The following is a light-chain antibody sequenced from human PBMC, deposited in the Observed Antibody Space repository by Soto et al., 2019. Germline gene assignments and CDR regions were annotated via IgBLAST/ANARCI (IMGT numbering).Light chain of an antibody. V-gene: IGLV2-14*01. J-gene: IGLJ1*01. CDR2: EVS. Sequence: SALTQPRSVSGSLGQSVTISCTGTSSDVGGYNYVSWYQQHPGKAAKLMIYEVSNRPSGVSNRFSGSKSGNTASLTISGLQAEDEADYYCSSYTSSSTYVFRAGTKVTVL. CDR1: SSDVGGYNY. CDR3: SSYTSSSTYV.